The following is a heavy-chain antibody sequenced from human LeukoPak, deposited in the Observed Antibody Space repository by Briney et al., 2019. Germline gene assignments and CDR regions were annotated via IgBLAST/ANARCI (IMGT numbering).Heavy chain of an antibody. CDR1: GGSLSSYY. CDR2: IYYSGST. CDR3: ASGSYFFAFDI. J-gene: IGHJ3*02. D-gene: IGHD1-26*01. V-gene: IGHV4-59*08. Sequence: SETLSLTCTVSGGSLSSYYWSWIRQPPGKGLEWIGYIYYSGSTNYNPSLKSRVTISVDTSKHQFSLKRSSVTAADTAVYYCASGSYFFAFDIWGQGTMVTVSS.